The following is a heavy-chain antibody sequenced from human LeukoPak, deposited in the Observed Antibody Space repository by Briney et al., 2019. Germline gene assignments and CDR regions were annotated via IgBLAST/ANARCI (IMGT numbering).Heavy chain of an antibody. CDR3: ARDGGDWFDP. CDR2: IYHSGST. Sequence: PSETLSLTCTVSGGSISSYYWNWIRQPPGKGLEWIGNIYHSGSTNYNPSLKRRVTISVDTSRNQFSLKLSSVTAADTAVYYCARDGGDWFDPWGQGTLVTVSS. J-gene: IGHJ5*02. V-gene: IGHV4-59*01. CDR1: GGSISSYY. D-gene: IGHD2-21*01.